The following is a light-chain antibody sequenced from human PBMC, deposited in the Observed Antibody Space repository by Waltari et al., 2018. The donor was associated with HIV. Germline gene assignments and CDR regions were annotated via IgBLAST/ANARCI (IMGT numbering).Light chain of an antibody. CDR2: AAS. J-gene: IGKJ2*01. Sequence: AISMTQSPSSFSASVGDRVTITCRASQDISSYLAWYQQKPGKAPKLLMYAASTLQSGVPSRFSGSESGTDFNFTISCLQSEDFATYYCQQYYTHPYTFGQGTKLELK. V-gene: IGKV1-8*01. CDR1: QDISSY. CDR3: QQYYTHPYT.